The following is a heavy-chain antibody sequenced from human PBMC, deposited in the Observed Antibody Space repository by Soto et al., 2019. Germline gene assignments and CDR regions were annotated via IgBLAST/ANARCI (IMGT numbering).Heavy chain of an antibody. D-gene: IGHD3-10*01. CDR1: GFTFTSYA. J-gene: IGHJ5*02. V-gene: IGHV3-23*01. CDR3: AKTGLLWFGEGGWFDP. Sequence: EVQLLESGGGLVQPGGSLRLSCAASGFTFTSYAMSWVRQAPGKGLEWVSAISGSGGSTYYADSVKGRFTISRDNSKNTLYLQMNSLRAEDTAVYSCAKTGLLWFGEGGWFDPWGQGTMVTVSS. CDR2: ISGSGGST.